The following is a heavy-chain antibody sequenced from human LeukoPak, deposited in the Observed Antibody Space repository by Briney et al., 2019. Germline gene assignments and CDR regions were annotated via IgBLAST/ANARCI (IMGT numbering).Heavy chain of an antibody. CDR3: ARRNHYDILTGYYTGYYYGMDV. D-gene: IGHD3-9*01. CDR1: GFTFSSYW. CDR2: INSDGSST. V-gene: IGHV3-74*01. J-gene: IGHJ6*04. Sequence: GGSLRLSCAASGFTFSSYWMHWVRQAPGKGLVWVSRINSDGSSTSYADSVKGRFTISRDNAKNTLYLQMNSLRAEDTAVYYCARRNHYDILTGYYTGYYYGMDVWGKGTTVTVSS.